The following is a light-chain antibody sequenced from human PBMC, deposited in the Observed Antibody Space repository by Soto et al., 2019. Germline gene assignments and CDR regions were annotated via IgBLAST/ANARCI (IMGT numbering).Light chain of an antibody. CDR1: QSLVYRDGNTY. J-gene: IGKJ2*01. CDR2: QVS. CDR3: MQNTHWPPYT. Sequence: DVVLSQSPSSLPVALGQPASISCRSSQSLVYRDGNTYLNWFQQRPGQSPRRLIYQVSNRDSGVPDRFSGSGSGTDFTLKISRVEAEDVYYCMQNTHWPPYTFGQGTKLEIK. V-gene: IGKV2-30*01.